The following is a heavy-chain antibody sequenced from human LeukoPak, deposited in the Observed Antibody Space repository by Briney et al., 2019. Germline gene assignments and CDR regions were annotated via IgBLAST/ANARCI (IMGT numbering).Heavy chain of an antibody. J-gene: IGHJ4*02. Sequence: AGGSLRLSCTASGFTFSDYWMTWVRQAPGKGPEWVANIKQDGSQRYYVDSVRGRYTISRDNAKNSLFLQMNGLGAEDTAVYYCARRGGSSSRRSPIDYWGQGTLVTVSS. D-gene: IGHD6-6*01. V-gene: IGHV3-7*01. CDR3: ARRGGSSSRRSPIDY. CDR2: IKQDGSQR. CDR1: GFTFSDYW.